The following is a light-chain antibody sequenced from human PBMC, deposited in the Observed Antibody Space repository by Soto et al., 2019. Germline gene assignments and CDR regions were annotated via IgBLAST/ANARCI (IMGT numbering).Light chain of an antibody. CDR1: SSDVCGYNF. Sequence: QSVLTQPASVSGSPGQSITISCTGTSSDVCGYNFVSWYQQHPGKVPKLMIFDVNRRPSGVSDRFSGSKSGNTASLTISVLQAEDAGDYYCCSYTSSSTHVFGSGTKLTVL. J-gene: IGLJ1*01. V-gene: IGLV2-14*03. CDR2: DVN. CDR3: CSYTSSSTHV.